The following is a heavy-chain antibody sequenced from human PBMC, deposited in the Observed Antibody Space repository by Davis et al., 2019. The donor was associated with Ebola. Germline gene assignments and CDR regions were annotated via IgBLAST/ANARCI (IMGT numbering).Heavy chain of an antibody. CDR3: ARGVPDRITMIVVVITSSWFDP. Sequence: MPSETLSLTCTVSGGSIISSSSYWGWIRQPPRKGREWTGSIYYSGITYYNPSLKSRVTISVDTSKNQFSLKLRSVTAADTAVYYCARGVPDRITMIVVVITSSWFDPWGQGTLVTVSS. V-gene: IGHV4-39*01. D-gene: IGHD3-22*01. CDR2: IYYSGIT. J-gene: IGHJ5*02. CDR1: GGSIISSSSY.